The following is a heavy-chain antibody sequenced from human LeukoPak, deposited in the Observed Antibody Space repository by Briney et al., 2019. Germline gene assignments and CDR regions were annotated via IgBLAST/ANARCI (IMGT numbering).Heavy chain of an antibody. D-gene: IGHD1-7*01. CDR3: ARDTKTTLDY. CDR2: INTDGRST. CDR1: GFTFSGNW. J-gene: IGHJ4*02. V-gene: IGHV3-74*01. Sequence: EGSLRLSCAASGFTFSGNWMHWVRHRPGKGLVWISRINTDGRSTWYADFVKGRFTISRDNANNTLYLQMNRLRAEDTAVYYCARDTKTTLDYWGQGTLVTVSS.